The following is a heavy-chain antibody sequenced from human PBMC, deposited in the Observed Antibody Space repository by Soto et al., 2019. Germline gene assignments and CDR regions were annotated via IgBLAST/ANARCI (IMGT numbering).Heavy chain of an antibody. CDR3: ARLGGSGGYTVDY. CDR2: IWYDGSNK. V-gene: IGHV3-33*01. Sequence: QVQLVESGGGVVQPGRSLRLSCAASGFTFRNYGMHWVRQAPGKGLEWVALIWYDGSNKYYADSVKGRFTISRDNSENTLYMQMSSLTVEDTAVYYGARLGGSGGYTVDYWGQGTLVSVSS. D-gene: IGHD3-10*01. CDR1: GFTFRNYG. J-gene: IGHJ4*02.